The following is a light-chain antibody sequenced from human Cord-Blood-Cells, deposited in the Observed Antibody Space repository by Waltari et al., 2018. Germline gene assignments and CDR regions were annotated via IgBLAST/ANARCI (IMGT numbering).Light chain of an antibody. CDR3: QQYGSSPYS. Sequence: EIVLTQSPGTLSLSPGERATLSCRASQSVSSSYLAWYQQKPGQAPRLLIYGASSRATGIPDMFSGSGSGTDFTLTISRLEPEDFAVYYCQQYGSSPYSFRHGDQAGDQT. J-gene: IGKJ2*03. CDR1: QSVSSSY. CDR2: GAS. V-gene: IGKV3-20*01.